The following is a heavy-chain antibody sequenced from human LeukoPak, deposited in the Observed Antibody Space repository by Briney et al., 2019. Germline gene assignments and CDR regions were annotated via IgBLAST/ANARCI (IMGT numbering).Heavy chain of an antibody. CDR1: GFTFSSYG. D-gene: IGHD3-10*01. Sequence: GGSLRLSCAASGFTFSSYGMHWVRQAPGKGLEWVAFIRYDGSNKYYADSVKGRFTISRDNSKNTLYLRMNSLRAEDTAVYYCAKVGKLWFGEISGYFDYWGQGTLVTVSS. CDR3: AKVGKLWFGEISGYFDY. V-gene: IGHV3-30*02. CDR2: IRYDGSNK. J-gene: IGHJ4*02.